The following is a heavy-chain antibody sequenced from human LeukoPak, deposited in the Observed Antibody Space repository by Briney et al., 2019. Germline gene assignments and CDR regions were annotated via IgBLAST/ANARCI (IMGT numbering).Heavy chain of an antibody. CDR2: IYMDGSST. J-gene: IGHJ4*02. Sequence: GGALRLSCAASVFTFSIYWMHWVLEAPVGGRVWVSRIYMDGSSTSYAGSAKSRFTISRESAKNTLYLKMTSLRAEVTAVYYCARVVTGTIDADYWGQGTLVTVSS. CDR1: VFTFSIYW. V-gene: IGHV3-74*01. CDR3: ARVVTGTIDADY. D-gene: IGHD1-20*01.